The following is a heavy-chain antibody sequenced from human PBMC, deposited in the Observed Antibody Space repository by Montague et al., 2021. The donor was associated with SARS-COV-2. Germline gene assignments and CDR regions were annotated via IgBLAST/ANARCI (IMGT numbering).Heavy chain of an antibody. CDR3: ARFWSGYVDK. D-gene: IGHD3-3*01. Sequence: SETLSLTCSFSGGSIRSYYCSWIRLPPGKALEWLGYIYYTGETTXNPSLKSRVIISVDTSRSQFSLRLTSVTAADTAVYFCARFWSGYVDKWSQGTLVTVSS. CDR1: GGSIRSYY. J-gene: IGHJ4*02. V-gene: IGHV4-59*01. CDR2: IYYTGET.